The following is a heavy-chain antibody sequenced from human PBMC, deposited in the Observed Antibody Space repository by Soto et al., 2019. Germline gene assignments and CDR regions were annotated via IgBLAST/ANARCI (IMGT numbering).Heavy chain of an antibody. J-gene: IGHJ6*02. V-gene: IGHV1-24*01. CDR2: FDPEDGET. CDR3: ATGDCDATSGYYYGMDV. D-gene: IGHD2-21*02. Sequence: QVQLVQSGAEVKKPGASVKVSCKVSGYTLTELSMHWVRQAPGKGLEWMGGFDPEDGETIYAQKFQGRVTMNEDTSTDTAYMELSSLRSEDTAVYYCATGDCDATSGYYYGMDVWGQGTTVTVSS. CDR1: GYTLTELS.